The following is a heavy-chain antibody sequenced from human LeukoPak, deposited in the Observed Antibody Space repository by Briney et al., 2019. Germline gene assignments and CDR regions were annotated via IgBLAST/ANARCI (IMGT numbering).Heavy chain of an antibody. D-gene: IGHD4-17*01. V-gene: IGHV4-38-2*02. CDR1: GYSISSGYY. CDR2: IYHSGST. Sequence: SETLSLTCTVSGYSISSGYYWGWIRQPPGKGLEWIGSIYHSGSTYYNPSLKSRVTISVDTSKNQFSLKLSSVTAADTAVYYCARVGDGDYLIDYWGQGTLVTVSS. CDR3: ARVGDGDYLIDY. J-gene: IGHJ4*02.